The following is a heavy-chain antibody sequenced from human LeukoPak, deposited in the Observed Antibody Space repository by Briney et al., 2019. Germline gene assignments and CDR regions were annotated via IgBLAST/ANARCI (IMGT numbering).Heavy chain of an antibody. Sequence: GGSLRLSCAASGFTFSSYSMNWVRQAPGKGLEWVSSISSSSSYIYYADSVKGRFTISRDNAKNSLYLQMNSLRAEDTAVYYCARLITGTTTAFDIWGQGTMVTVSS. J-gene: IGHJ3*02. CDR2: ISSSSSYI. V-gene: IGHV3-21*04. CDR3: ARLITGTTTAFDI. D-gene: IGHD1-7*01. CDR1: GFTFSSYS.